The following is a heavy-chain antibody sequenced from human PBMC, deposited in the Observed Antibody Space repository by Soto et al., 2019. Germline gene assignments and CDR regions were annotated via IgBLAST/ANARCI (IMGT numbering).Heavy chain of an antibody. CDR1: GGSFSSGNYY. D-gene: IGHD3-22*01. Sequence: SETLSLTCTVPGGSFSSGNYYWSWIRQHPGKGLEWIGYIYYSGSTYNNPSLKSRVTISLDTSKNQFSLNLSSVTAADTAVYYYAREPRGRGYFVDWGQGTLVTVSS. V-gene: IGHV4-31*03. J-gene: IGHJ4*02. CDR2: IYYSGST. CDR3: AREPRGRGYFVD.